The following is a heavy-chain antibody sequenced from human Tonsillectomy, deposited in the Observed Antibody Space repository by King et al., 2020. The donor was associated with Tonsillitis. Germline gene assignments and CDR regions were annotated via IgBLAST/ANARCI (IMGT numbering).Heavy chain of an antibody. J-gene: IGHJ4*02. V-gene: IGHV3-15*07. CDR2: IKSKIDGGTT. Sequence: VQLVESGGGLVKPGGSLRLSCTVSGFTFNDAWMNWVRQAPGKGLEWVGRIKSKIDGGTTDYAAPVTGRFTISRDDSKNTLYLQMNSLKTEDTAIYYGTTLGYSYPFDYWGQGTLVTVSS. D-gene: IGHD5-18*01. CDR1: GFTFNDAW. CDR3: TTLGYSYPFDY.